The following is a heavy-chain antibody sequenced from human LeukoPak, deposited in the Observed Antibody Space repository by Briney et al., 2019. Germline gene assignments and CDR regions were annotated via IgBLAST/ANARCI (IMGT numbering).Heavy chain of an antibody. CDR1: GFTFSSYE. CDR2: ISSSGSTI. D-gene: IGHD2-15*01. V-gene: IGHV3-48*03. Sequence: GGSLRLSCAASGFTFSSYEMNWVCQAPGKGLEWVSYISSSGSTIYYADSVKGRFTISRDNAKNSLYLQMNSLRAEDTAVYYCARKDSAGDYFDYWGQGTLVTVSS. CDR3: ARKDSAGDYFDY. J-gene: IGHJ4*02.